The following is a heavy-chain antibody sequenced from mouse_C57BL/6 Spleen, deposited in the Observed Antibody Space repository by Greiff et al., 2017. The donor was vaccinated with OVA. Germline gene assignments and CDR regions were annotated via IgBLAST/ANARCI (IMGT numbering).Heavy chain of an antibody. V-gene: IGHV1-85*01. CDR3: ARRYYGSSGYAMDY. CDR1: GYTFTSYD. J-gene: IGHJ4*01. Sequence: QVQLQQSGPELVKPGASVKLSCKASGYTFTSYDINWVKQRPGQGLEWIGWIYPRDGSTKYNEKFKGKATLTVDTSSSTAYMELHSLTSEDSAVYFCARRYYGSSGYAMDYWGQGTSVTVSS. CDR2: IYPRDGST. D-gene: IGHD1-1*01.